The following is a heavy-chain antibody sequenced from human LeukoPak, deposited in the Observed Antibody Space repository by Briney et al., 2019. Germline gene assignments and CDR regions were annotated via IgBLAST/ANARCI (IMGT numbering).Heavy chain of an antibody. CDR3: TKVGMTTVTKGYFDL. J-gene: IGHJ2*01. Sequence: HPGGSLRLSCAASGFTFSSYGMHWVRQAPGKGLEWVAVISYDGSNKYYADSVKGRFTISRDNSKNTLYLQMNSLRAEDTAVYYCTKVGMTTVTKGYFDLWGRGTLVTVSS. CDR1: GFTFSSYG. D-gene: IGHD4-17*01. CDR2: ISYDGSNK. V-gene: IGHV3-30*18.